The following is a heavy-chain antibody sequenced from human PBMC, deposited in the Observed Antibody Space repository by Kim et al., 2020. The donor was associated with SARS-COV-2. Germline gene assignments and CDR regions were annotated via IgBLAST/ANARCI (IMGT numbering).Heavy chain of an antibody. J-gene: IGHJ1*01. CDR1: GFTFSSYA. V-gene: IGHV3-23*01. CDR2: ISGSGGST. CDR3: AKSIVGAMVPAEYFQH. Sequence: GGSLRLSCAASGFTFSSYAMSWVRQAPGKGLEWVSAISGSGGSTYYADSVKGRFTISRDNSKNTLYLQMNSLRAEDTAVYYCAKSIVGAMVPAEYFQHWGQGTLVTVSS. D-gene: IGHD1-26*01.